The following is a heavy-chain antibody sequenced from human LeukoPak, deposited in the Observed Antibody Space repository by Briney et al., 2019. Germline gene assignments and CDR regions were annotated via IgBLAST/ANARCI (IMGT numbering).Heavy chain of an antibody. Sequence: SCKASGGTFSSYAMSWVRQAPGKGLEWVSAISGSGGSTYYADSVKGRFTISRDNSKNTLYLQMNSLRAEDTAVYYCAKSGYGDYPYYFDYWGQGTLVTVSS. CDR1: GGTFSSYA. D-gene: IGHD4-17*01. CDR2: ISGSGGST. J-gene: IGHJ4*02. CDR3: AKSGYGDYPYYFDY. V-gene: IGHV3-23*01.